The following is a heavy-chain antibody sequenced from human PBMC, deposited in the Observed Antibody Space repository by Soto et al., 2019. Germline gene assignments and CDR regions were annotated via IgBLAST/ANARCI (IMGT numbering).Heavy chain of an antibody. J-gene: IGHJ4*02. CDR2: IYYSGST. CDR3: ARELAAAGTVADY. V-gene: IGHV4-31*03. D-gene: IGHD6-13*01. CDR1: GGSISSGGYY. Sequence: QVQLQVSGPGLVKPSQTLSLTCTVSGGSISSGGYYWSWIRQHPGKGLEWIGYIYYSGSTYYNPSLKSRVTISVDTSKNQFSLKLRSVTAADTAVYYCARELAAAGTVADYWGQGTLVTVSS.